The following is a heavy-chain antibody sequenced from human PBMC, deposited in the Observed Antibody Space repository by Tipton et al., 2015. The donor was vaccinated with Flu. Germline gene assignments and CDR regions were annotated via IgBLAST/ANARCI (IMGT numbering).Heavy chain of an antibody. CDR1: GFTFSSYG. Sequence: SLRLSCAASGFTFSSYGMHWVRQAPGKGLEWVAVIWYDGSNKYYADSVKGRFTISRDNSKNTLYLQMNSLRAEDTAVYYCARDQHYYDSSGYHDYWGQGPLVTVSS. J-gene: IGHJ4*02. V-gene: IGHV3-33*01. CDR2: IWYDGSNK. CDR3: ARDQHYYDSSGYHDY. D-gene: IGHD3-22*01.